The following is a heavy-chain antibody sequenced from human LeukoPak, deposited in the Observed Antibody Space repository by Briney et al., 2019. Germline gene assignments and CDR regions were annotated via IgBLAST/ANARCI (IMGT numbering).Heavy chain of an antibody. D-gene: IGHD6-13*01. CDR3: ARHRGYSSSWYLVDY. J-gene: IGHJ4*02. CDR2: IDPSDSYT. Sequence: KYGESLQISCKGSGYSFTSYWISWVRQMPGKGLEWMGRIDPSDSYTNYSPSFQGHVTISADKSISTAYLQWSSLKASDTAMYYCARHRGYSSSWYLVDYWGQGTLVTVSS. V-gene: IGHV5-10-1*01. CDR1: GYSFTSYW.